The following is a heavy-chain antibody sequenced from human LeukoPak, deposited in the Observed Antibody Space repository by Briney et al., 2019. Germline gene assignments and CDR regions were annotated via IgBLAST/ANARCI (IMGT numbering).Heavy chain of an antibody. D-gene: IGHD6-19*01. V-gene: IGHV4-59*02. Sequence: PSETLSLTCTVSGGSVIIYYWSWIRQSPGKGLEWIGYFYHSGNTNYNPSLKSRLSISVDASKNQFSLKLSSVTAADTAIYYCARDAPYSSGWAFDYWGQGALVTVSS. CDR2: FYHSGNT. J-gene: IGHJ4*02. CDR3: ARDAPYSSGWAFDY. CDR1: GGSVIIYY.